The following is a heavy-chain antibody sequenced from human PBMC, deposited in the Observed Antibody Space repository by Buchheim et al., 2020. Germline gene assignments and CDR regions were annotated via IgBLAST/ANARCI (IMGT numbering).Heavy chain of an antibody. J-gene: IGHJ6*02. Sequence: EVQLLESGGDLAQPGGSLRLSCAVSGLTLTGESMNWVRQAPGKGLQWVSTISGSGDGTYYADSVKGRFTISRDNSKNTLYLQISSLRAEDTALYYCAKRLGELSLTYFYYPMDVWGQGTT. CDR2: ISGSGDGT. D-gene: IGHD3-16*02. CDR1: GLTLTGES. V-gene: IGHV3-23*01. CDR3: AKRLGELSLTYFYYPMDV.